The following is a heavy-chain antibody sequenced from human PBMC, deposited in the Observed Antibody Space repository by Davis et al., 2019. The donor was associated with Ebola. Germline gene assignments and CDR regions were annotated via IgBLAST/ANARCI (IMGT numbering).Heavy chain of an antibody. Sequence: ETLSLTCAVSGGSISSSNWWSWVRQAPGKGLEWVANIKQDGSEKYYVDSVKGRFTISRDNAKNSLYLQMNNLRAEDTAVYYCAREEMATLYWGQGTLVTVSS. D-gene: IGHD5-24*01. V-gene: IGHV3-7*03. CDR3: AREEMATLY. J-gene: IGHJ4*02. CDR1: GGSISSSNW. CDR2: IKQDGSEK.